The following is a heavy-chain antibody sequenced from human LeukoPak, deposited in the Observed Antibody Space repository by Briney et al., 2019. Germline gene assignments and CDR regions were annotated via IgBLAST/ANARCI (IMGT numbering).Heavy chain of an antibody. J-gene: IGHJ4*02. CDR2: INHSGST. CDR1: GGSFSVYY. V-gene: IGHV4-34*01. Sequence: SETLSLTCAVYGGSFSVYYWSWIRQPPGKGLEWIGEINHSGSTNYNPSLKSRVTISVDTSKNQFSLKLSSVTAADTAVYYCARLRITMIVVVITHFDYWGQGTLVTVSS. CDR3: ARLRITMIVVVITHFDY. D-gene: IGHD3-22*01.